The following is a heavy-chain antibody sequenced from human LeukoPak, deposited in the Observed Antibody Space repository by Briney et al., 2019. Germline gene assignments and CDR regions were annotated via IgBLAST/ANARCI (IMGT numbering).Heavy chain of an antibody. CDR3: ARGEYYYGSGGQNTFDY. CDR1: GGSISSYY. Sequence: PSETLSLTCTVSGGSISSYYWSWIRQPAGKGLEWIGRIYTSGSTNYNPSLKSRVTMSVDTSKNQFSLKLSSVTAADTAVYYCARGEYYYGSGGQNTFDYWGQGTLVTVSS. CDR2: IYTSGST. V-gene: IGHV4-4*07. J-gene: IGHJ4*02. D-gene: IGHD3-10*01.